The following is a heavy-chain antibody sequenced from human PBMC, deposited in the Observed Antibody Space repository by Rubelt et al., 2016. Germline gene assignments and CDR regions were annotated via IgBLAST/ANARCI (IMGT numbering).Heavy chain of an antibody. CDR2: IYYSGST. D-gene: IGHD1-26*01. Sequence: GTLSLTCAVSGASISSSSYYWGWIRQPPGKGLEWIGSIYYSGSTYYNPSLKSRVTISVDTSKNQFSLKLRSVTAADTAVYYCARVGAMYYYYGMDVWGQGTTVTVSS. CDR3: ARVGAMYYYYGMDV. CDR1: GASISSSSYY. V-gene: IGHV4-39*07. J-gene: IGHJ6*02.